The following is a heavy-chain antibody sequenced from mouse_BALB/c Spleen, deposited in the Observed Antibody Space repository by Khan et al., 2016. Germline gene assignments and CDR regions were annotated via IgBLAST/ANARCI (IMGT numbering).Heavy chain of an antibody. CDR3: AKAGLAY. J-gene: IGHJ3*01. CDR1: GFSLTNYG. CDR2: IWSGGGT. D-gene: IGHD3-3*01. Sequence: QVQLKESGPGLVQPSQSLSITCTVSGFSLTNYGVHWVRQSPVKGLEWLGVIWSGGGTDYNTVFMSRLNITKDNSKSQVFFKMNSLQPDDSAMYYCAKAGLAYWGQGTLVTVSA. V-gene: IGHV2-5*01.